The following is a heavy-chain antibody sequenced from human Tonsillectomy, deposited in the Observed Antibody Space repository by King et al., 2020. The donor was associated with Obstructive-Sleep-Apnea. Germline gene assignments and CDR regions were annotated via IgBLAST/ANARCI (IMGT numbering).Heavy chain of an antibody. V-gene: IGHV3-74*02. J-gene: IGHJ5*02. CDR3: ARAEGNYDFRIGYYRPFDP. CDR2: INSDGSST. CDR1: GFTFSSYW. Sequence: VQLVESGGGLVQPGGSLRLSCAASGFTFSSYWMHWVRQAPGKGLGWVSRINSDGSSTSYANSVKGRFTISRDNAKNTLYLQMNGMRAEDTAVYYCARAEGNYDFRIGYYRPFDPWGQGTLVTVSS. D-gene: IGHD3-3*01.